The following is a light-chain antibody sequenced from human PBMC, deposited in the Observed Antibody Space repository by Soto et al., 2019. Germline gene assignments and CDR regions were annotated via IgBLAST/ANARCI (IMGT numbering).Light chain of an antibody. CDR1: QSVSSNY. Sequence: DIVLTQSPGTLSLSPGERATLSCRSSQSVSSNYLAWYQQKPDQAPRPVIYDVSGRATGIPDRFSGSGSGTDFTLTISRLEPEDSAVYYCQQYGISPTFGQGTKVEIK. CDR2: DVS. V-gene: IGKV3-20*01. CDR3: QQYGISPT. J-gene: IGKJ1*01.